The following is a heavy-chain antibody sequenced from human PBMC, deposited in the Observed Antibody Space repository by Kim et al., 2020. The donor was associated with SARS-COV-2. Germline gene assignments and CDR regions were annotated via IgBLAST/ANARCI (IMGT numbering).Heavy chain of an antibody. V-gene: IGHV3-30*18. CDR2: ISYDGSNK. Sequence: GGSLRLSCAASGFTFSSYGMHWVRQAPGKGLEWVAVISYDGSNKYYADSVKGRFTISRDNSKNTLYLQMNSLRAEDTAVYYCAKDGGSRVYYYYGMDVWGQGTTVTVSS. CDR3: AKDGGSRVYYYYGMDV. CDR1: GFTFSSYG. J-gene: IGHJ6*02. D-gene: IGHD2-15*01.